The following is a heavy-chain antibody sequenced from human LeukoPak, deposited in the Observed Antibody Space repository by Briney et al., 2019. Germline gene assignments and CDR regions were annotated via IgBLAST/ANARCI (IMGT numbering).Heavy chain of an antibody. CDR2: INTYNGNT. CDR3: AIDYGHFPVGDY. V-gene: IGHV1-18*04. D-gene: IGHD4-17*01. CDR1: GYTFTSYG. Sequence: ASVKVSCKASGYTFTSYGISWVRQAPGQGLEWMGWINTYNGNTKYTQRLQGRVTVTTDTSTSTAYMGLRSLRSDDTAVYYCAIDYGHFPVGDYWGQGTLVTVSS. J-gene: IGHJ4*02.